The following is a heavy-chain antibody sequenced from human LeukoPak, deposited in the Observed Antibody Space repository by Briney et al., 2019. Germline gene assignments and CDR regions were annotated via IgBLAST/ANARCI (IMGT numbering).Heavy chain of an antibody. CDR3: ARDSHTTVTTFDY. CDR2: IIPILGIA. V-gene: IGHV1-69*04. D-gene: IGHD4-17*01. J-gene: IGHJ4*02. CDR1: GGTFSSYT. Sequence: ASVKVSCKASGGTFSSYTISWVRQAPGQGLEWMGRIIPILGIANYAQKFQGRVTITADKSTSTAYMELSSLRSEDTAVNYCARDSHTTVTTFDYWGQGTLVTVSS.